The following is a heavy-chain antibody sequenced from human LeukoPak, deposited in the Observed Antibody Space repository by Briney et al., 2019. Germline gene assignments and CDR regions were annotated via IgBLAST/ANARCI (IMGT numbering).Heavy chain of an antibody. CDR2: ISAYNGNT. CDR3: ARVTQTDYDFDY. D-gene: IGHD4-17*01. J-gene: IGHJ4*02. Sequence: GSSVKVSCKASGCTFSSYAISWVRQAPGQGLEWMGWISAYNGNTDYAQKLQGRVTMTTDTSTSTAYMELRSLRSDDTAVYYGARVTQTDYDFDYWGQGTLVTVSS. V-gene: IGHV1-18*01. CDR1: GCTFSSYA.